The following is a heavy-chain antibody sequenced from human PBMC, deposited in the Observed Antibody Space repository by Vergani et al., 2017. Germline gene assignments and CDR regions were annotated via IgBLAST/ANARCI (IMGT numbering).Heavy chain of an antibody. J-gene: IGHJ6*03. CDR2: INPSGGST. Sequence: QVQLVQSGSELKKPGASVKVSCKASGYTFTSYYVHWVRQAPGQGLEWMGIINPSGGSTSYAQKFQGRVTMTRDTSTSTVYMELSSLRSEDTAVYYCARDGAKLYYMDVWGKGTTVTVSS. CDR1: GYTFTSYY. D-gene: IGHD1-7*01. V-gene: IGHV1-46*03. CDR3: ARDGAKLYYMDV.